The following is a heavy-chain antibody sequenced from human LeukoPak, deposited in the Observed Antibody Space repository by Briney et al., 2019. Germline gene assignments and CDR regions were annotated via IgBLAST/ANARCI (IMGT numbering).Heavy chain of an antibody. CDR1: GFTVNNNY. Sequence: GGSLRLSCAASGFTVNNNYMSWVRQAPGKGLEWVSVIYSGGRTYYADSVKGRFTISRDNSKDTLYLQMNSLRAEDTAVYYCARDDIAAGGTTDLWGQGTLVTVSS. D-gene: IGHD6-13*01. J-gene: IGHJ5*02. CDR3: ARDDIAAGGTTDL. V-gene: IGHV3-53*01. CDR2: IYSGGRT.